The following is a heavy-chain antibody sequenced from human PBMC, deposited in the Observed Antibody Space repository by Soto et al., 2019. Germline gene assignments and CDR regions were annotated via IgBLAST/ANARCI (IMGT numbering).Heavy chain of an antibody. D-gene: IGHD3-22*01. Sequence: SVKVSCKASGGTFSSYAISWVRQAPGQGLEWMGGIIPIFGTANYTQKFQGRVTITADESTSTAYMELSSLRSEDTAVYYCARGPYYYDSSGPGAFDIWGQGTMVTVSS. V-gene: IGHV1-69*13. J-gene: IGHJ3*02. CDR1: GGTFSSYA. CDR2: IIPIFGTA. CDR3: ARGPYYYDSSGPGAFDI.